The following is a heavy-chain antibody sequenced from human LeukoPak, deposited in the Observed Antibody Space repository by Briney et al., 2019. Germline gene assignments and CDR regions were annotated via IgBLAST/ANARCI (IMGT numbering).Heavy chain of an antibody. CDR1: GGSFSGYY. CDR2: INHSGST. J-gene: IGHJ4*02. V-gene: IGHV4-34*01. Sequence: SETVSLTCAVYGGSFSGYYWSWIRQPPGKELEWIGEINHSGSTNYNPSLKSRVTISVDTSKNQFSLKLSSVTAADTAVYYCARAGRWLQFRPIDYWGQGTLVTVSS. CDR3: ARAGRWLQFRPIDY. D-gene: IGHD5-24*01.